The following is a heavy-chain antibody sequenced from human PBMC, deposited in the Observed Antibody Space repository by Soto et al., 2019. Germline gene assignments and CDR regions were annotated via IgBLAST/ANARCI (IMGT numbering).Heavy chain of an antibody. V-gene: IGHV4-31*03. CDR3: ATMVGDVRMVEN. CDR2: SSYSGHT. D-gene: IGHD2-8*01. Sequence: QVQLQESGPGLVKPSQTLSLTCTVSGGSVSSGGYLWSWIRQHPGKGLEWIGYSSYSGHTYYSPSLTSRVSIAVDTPNNQFSLILTSVTAADTAVYYCATMVGDVRMVENWGQGTLVTVSS. J-gene: IGHJ4*02. CDR1: GGSVSSGGYL.